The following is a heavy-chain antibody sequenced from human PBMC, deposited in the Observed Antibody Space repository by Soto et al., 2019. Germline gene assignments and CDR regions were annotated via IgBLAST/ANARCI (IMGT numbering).Heavy chain of an antibody. Sequence: SETLSLTCTVSGGSISSGDYYWSWIRQPPGKGLEWIGYIYHNGNAYYNPSLRSRVSLSVDTSKNQFSLVVTSVTAADTAVYYCARVPGPWGQGTLVTVSS. V-gene: IGHV4-30-4*01. CDR2: IYHNGNA. D-gene: IGHD7-27*01. CDR1: GGSISSGDYY. CDR3: ARVPGP. J-gene: IGHJ5*02.